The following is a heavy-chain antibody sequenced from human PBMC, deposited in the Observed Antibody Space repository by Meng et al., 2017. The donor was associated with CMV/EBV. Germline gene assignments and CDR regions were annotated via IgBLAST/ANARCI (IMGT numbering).Heavy chain of an antibody. D-gene: IGHD7-27*01. J-gene: IGHJ5*02. Sequence: VSGGSSSSGDYYWSWIRQPPGKGLEWIGYIYYSVNTYCNPSLKSRVSISVDTSKNQFSLKVSSVTAADTAVYYCASTGDSVNWFDPWGQGTLVTVSS. V-gene: IGHV4-30-4*08. CDR1: GGSSSSGDYY. CDR3: ASTGDSVNWFDP. CDR2: IYYSVNT.